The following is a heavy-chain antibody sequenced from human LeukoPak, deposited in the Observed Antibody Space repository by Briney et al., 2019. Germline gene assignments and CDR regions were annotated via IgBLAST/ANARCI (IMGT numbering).Heavy chain of an antibody. D-gene: IGHD4-17*01. CDR1: GGSISSYY. Sequence: SETLSLTCTVSGGSISSYYWSWIRQPAGKGLEWIGRIYTSGSTNYNPSLKSRVTMSVDTSKSQFSLKLSSVTAADTAVYYCARERRNGDYSIGDAFDIWGQGTMVTVSS. V-gene: IGHV4-4*07. CDR2: IYTSGST. CDR3: ARERRNGDYSIGDAFDI. J-gene: IGHJ3*02.